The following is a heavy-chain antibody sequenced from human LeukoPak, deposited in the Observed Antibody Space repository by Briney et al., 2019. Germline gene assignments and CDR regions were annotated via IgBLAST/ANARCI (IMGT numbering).Heavy chain of an antibody. CDR2: INHSGST. V-gene: IGHV4-34*01. D-gene: IGHD3-10*01. CDR1: GGSFSGYY. CDR3: ARGLGAIFGSGSFGFDY. J-gene: IGHJ4*02. Sequence: PSETLSLTCAVYGGSFSGYYWSWIRQPPGKGLEWIGEINHSGSTNYNPSLKSRVTISVDTSKNQFSLKLSSVTAADTAVYYCARGLGAIFGSGSFGFDYWGQGTLVTVSS.